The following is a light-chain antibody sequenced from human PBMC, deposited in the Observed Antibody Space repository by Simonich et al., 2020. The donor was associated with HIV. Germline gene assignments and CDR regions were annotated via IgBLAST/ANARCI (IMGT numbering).Light chain of an antibody. Sequence: DIVMTQSPLSLPVTPGEPASISCRSSQSLPHSNGYNYLDWYLQKPGQDPQLLIYLGSNRASGVPDRFSGSGSGTDFTLKISRVEAEDVGVYYCMQALQTPPTFGQGTKVEIK. J-gene: IGKJ1*01. CDR2: LGS. CDR3: MQALQTPPT. CDR1: QSLPHSNGYNY. V-gene: IGKV2-28*01.